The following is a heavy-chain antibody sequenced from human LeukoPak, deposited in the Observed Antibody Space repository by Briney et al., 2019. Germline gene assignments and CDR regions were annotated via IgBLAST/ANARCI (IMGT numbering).Heavy chain of an antibody. V-gene: IGHV4-38-2*02. Sequence: SETLSLTCTVSGYSISSGYYWGWIRQPPGKGLEWIGSIYHSGSTYYNPSLKGRVTISVDTSKNQFSLKLSSVTAADTAVYYCAGGISPPKLYSSSWFQEYWGQGTLVTVSS. CDR2: IYHSGST. J-gene: IGHJ4*02. CDR3: AGGISPPKLYSSSWFQEY. D-gene: IGHD6-13*01. CDR1: GYSISSGYY.